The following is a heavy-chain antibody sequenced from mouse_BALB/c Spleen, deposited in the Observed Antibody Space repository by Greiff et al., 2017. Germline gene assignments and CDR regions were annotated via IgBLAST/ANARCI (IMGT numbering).Heavy chain of an antibody. CDR1: GFYFNDSD. Sequence: EVQLQESGAELVKPGASLKLSCTASGFYFNDSDMHWVKQRPEQGLEWIGRIDPANGNTKYDPKFQGKANITADTSSNTACLQISSLTSEDAAVYCCARRLTHYWGQGTSVTVSS. V-gene: IGHV14-3*02. CDR3: ARRLTHY. J-gene: IGHJ4*01. CDR2: IDPANGNT. D-gene: IGHD1-1*01.